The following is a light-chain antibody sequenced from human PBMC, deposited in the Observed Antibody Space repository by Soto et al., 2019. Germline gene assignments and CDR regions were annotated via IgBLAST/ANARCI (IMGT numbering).Light chain of an antibody. CDR1: QSISSW. CDR3: QQYNSYPYT. CDR2: KAS. J-gene: IGKJ2*01. V-gene: IGKV1-5*03. Sequence: DIQMTQSPSTLSASVGDRVTITCWASQSISSWLAWYQQKPGKAPKLLIYKASSLESGVPSRFSGSGSGTEFTLTISSLQPDDFATYYCQQYNSYPYTVGQGTKVDIK.